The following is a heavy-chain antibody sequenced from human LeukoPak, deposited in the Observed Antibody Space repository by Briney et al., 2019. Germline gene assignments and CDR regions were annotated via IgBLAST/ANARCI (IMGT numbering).Heavy chain of an antibody. CDR2: INHSGST. CDR3: ASSGWYHTTYYYGMDV. Sequence: PSETLSLTCAVYGGSFSGYYWSWIRQPPGKGLEWIGEINHSGSTNYNPSLKSRVTISVDTSKNQFSLKLSSVTAADTAVYYCASSGWYHTTYYYGMDVWGQGTRSPSP. V-gene: IGHV4-34*01. D-gene: IGHD6-19*01. J-gene: IGHJ6*02. CDR1: GGSFSGYY.